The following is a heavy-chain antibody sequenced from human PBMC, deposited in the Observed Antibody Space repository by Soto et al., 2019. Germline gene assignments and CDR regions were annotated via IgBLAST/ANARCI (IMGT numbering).Heavy chain of an antibody. CDR3: AKVTRLPAAAVYYFDY. Sequence: GGSLRLSCAASGFTFSSYAMSWVRQAPGKGLEWVSAISGSGGSTYYADSVKGRFTISRDNSKNTLYLQMNSLRAEDTAVYYCAKVTRLPAAAVYYFDYWGQGTLVTVSS. J-gene: IGHJ4*02. CDR2: ISGSGGST. V-gene: IGHV3-23*01. CDR1: GFTFSSYA. D-gene: IGHD2-2*01.